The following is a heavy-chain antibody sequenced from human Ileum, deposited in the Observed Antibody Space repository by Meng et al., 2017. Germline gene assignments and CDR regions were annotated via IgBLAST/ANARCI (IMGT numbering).Heavy chain of an antibody. CDR3: ARGKAIPDF. D-gene: IGHD2-2*02. CDR1: GGSISGSY. J-gene: IGHJ4*02. Sequence: QVQLKVSGPGLVKTSETLSLTCTVSGGSISGSYWSWIRQFPGKGLEWIGYTYYSGTTNYNPSLRGRVTMSVDTSRAQFSLKLTSVTAADTAIYYCARGKAIPDFWGQGTLVTVSS. V-gene: IGHV4-59*08. CDR2: TYYSGTT.